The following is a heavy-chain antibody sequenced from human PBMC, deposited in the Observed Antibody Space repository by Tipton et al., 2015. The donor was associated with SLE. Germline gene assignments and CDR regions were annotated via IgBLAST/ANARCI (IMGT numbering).Heavy chain of an antibody. CDR2: IYTSGST. D-gene: IGHD3-22*01. V-gene: IGHV4-4*07. CDR3: ARDPYYYDSSGYYADAFDI. Sequence: TLSLTCTVSGGSISSYYWSWIRQPAGKGLEWIGRIYTSGSTNYNPSLKSRVTMSVATSKNQFSLKLSSVTAADTAVYYCARDPYYYDSSGYYADAFDIWGQGTRVTVS. CDR1: GGSISSYY. J-gene: IGHJ3*02.